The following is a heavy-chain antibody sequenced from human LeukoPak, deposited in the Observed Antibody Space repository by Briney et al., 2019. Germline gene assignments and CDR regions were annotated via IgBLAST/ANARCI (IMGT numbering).Heavy chain of an antibody. V-gene: IGHV1-8*01. Sequence: ASVKVSCKASGYTFTSYDINWVRQATGQGLEWMGWMNPNSGNTGYAQKFQGRVTMTRNTSISTAYMELSSLRSKDTAVYYCARGKGYSYGYGYWGQGTLVTASS. CDR1: GYTFTSYD. CDR3: ARGKGYSYGYGY. D-gene: IGHD5-18*01. CDR2: MNPNSGNT. J-gene: IGHJ4*02.